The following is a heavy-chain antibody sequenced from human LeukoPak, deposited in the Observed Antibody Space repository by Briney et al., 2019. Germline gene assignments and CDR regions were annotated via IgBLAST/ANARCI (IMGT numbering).Heavy chain of an antibody. V-gene: IGHV4-34*01. D-gene: IGHD3-10*01. CDR1: GGSFSGYY. CDR2: IYYSGST. Sequence: PSETLSLTCAVYGGSFSGYYWSWIRQPPGKGLEWIGSIYYSGSTYYNPSLKSRVTISVDTSKNQFSLKLSSVTAADTAVYYCARRIRVGSYFDYWGQGTLVTVSS. CDR3: ARRIRVGSYFDY. J-gene: IGHJ4*02.